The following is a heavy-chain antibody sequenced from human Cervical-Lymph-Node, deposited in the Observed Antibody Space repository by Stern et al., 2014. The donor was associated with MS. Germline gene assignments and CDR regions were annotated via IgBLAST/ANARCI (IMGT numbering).Heavy chain of an antibody. V-gene: IGHV2-5*02. CDR1: GFSLSTSGVG. D-gene: IGHD3-10*01. Sequence: QITLQESGPTLVKPTQTLTLTCTFSGFSLSTSGVGVAWIRPPPGKALEWLGLIYWDDNKRYSPSLQSRLNITKDTSKNQVVFTMTNMDPVDTATYFCAHSSYYFHSGSRYYFYYYGMDVWGQGTTVTVSS. J-gene: IGHJ6*02. CDR3: AHSSYYFHSGSRYYFYYYGMDV. CDR2: IYWDDNK.